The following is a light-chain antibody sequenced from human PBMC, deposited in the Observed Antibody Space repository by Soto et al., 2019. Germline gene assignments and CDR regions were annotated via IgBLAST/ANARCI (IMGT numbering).Light chain of an antibody. V-gene: IGKV3-15*01. CDR2: GAF. CDR1: QSVTSH. Sequence: EIVMTQSPATLSVSPGERATLSCRASQSVTSHLAWYQQKPGQAPRLLIYGAFTRAAGVPARFSGSGSGTEFTLPISSLQSEDFAVYYCQHCHGWPRTFGQGTRVEIK. CDR3: QHCHGWPRT. J-gene: IGKJ1*01.